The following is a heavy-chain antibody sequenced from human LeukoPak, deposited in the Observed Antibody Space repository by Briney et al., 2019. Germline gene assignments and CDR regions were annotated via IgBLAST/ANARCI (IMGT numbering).Heavy chain of an antibody. J-gene: IGHJ4*02. CDR2: ISGSGYSA. V-gene: IGHV3-23*01. Sequence: GGSLRLSCAVSGFTFSSYGMSWVRQAPGKGLEWVSAISGSGYSAYYADSVKGRFTISRDNSKNTLFLQMNSLRAEDTAVYYCAKDALRAVPYYFDYWGQGTLVTVSS. CDR3: AKDALRAVPYYFDY. D-gene: IGHD3-10*01. CDR1: GFTFSSYG.